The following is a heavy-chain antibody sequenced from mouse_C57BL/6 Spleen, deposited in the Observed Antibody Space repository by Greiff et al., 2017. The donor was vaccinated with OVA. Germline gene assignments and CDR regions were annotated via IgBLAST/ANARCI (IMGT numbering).Heavy chain of an antibody. Sequence: VQLQQSGAELVKPGASVKVSCKASGYTFTSYWMHWVKQRPGQGLEWIGRIPTSDSDTNYNQKFKGKATLTVDKSSSTAYMQLSSLTSEDSAVDYCSMGNGYMGSMDYWGQGTSVTVSS. J-gene: IGHJ4*01. D-gene: IGHD2-2*01. CDR2: IPTSDSDT. CDR3: SMGNGYMGSMDY. CDR1: GYTFTSYW. V-gene: IGHV1-74*01.